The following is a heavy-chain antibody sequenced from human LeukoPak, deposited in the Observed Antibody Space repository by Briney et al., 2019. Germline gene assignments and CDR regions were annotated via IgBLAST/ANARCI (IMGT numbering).Heavy chain of an antibody. Sequence: SVKVSCKTSGGTFSTYAISWVRQAPGQGLEWMGWIIPIFGTGNYAQKFQGRVTITADESTSTAYMELSSLRSEDTAVYYCARGLGDSSGYYYSDNWGQGTLVTVSS. CDR1: GGTFSTYA. D-gene: IGHD3-22*01. J-gene: IGHJ4*02. V-gene: IGHV1-69*13. CDR2: IIPIFGTG. CDR3: ARGLGDSSGYYYSDN.